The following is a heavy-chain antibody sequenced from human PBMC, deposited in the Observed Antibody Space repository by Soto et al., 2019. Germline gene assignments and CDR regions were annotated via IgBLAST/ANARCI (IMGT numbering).Heavy chain of an antibody. J-gene: IGHJ6*02. D-gene: IGHD6-19*01. CDR2: IWYDGSNK. V-gene: IGHV3-33*01. CDR3: ARDSSVDSSLYYYHGMDV. CDR1: GFTFSSYG. Sequence: GGSLRLSCAASGFTFSSYGMHWVRQAPGKGLEWVAVIWYDGSNKYYADSVKGRFTISRDNSKNTLYLQMNSLRAEDTAVYYCARDSSVDSSLYYYHGMDVWGQGTTVTVSS.